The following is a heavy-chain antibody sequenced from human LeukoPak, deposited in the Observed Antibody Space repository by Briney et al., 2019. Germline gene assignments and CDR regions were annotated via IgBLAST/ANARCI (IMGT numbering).Heavy chain of an antibody. CDR2: IIPFFGTT. CDR3: ARAYYHGSGSYYFFDY. CDR1: GSTFINYA. J-gene: IGHJ4*02. Sequence: ASVTVSFKTSGSTFINYAFGWVRQAPGQGLEWMGRIIPFFGTTDYAQKLQGRVTITADKSTNTAYMELSSLRSEDTAVYYCARAYYHGSGSYYFFDYWGQGTLVTVSS. V-gene: IGHV1-69*06. D-gene: IGHD3-10*01.